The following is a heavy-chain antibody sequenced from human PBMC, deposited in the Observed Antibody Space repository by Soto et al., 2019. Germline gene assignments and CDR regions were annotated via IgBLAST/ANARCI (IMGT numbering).Heavy chain of an antibody. CDR3: ARGREVYYDFWSGYYTSYYFDY. J-gene: IGHJ4*02. CDR1: GGSFSGYY. CDR2: INHSGST. Sequence: SETLSLTCAVYGGSFSGYYWSWIRQPPGKGLGWIGEINHSGSTNYNPSLKSRVTISVDTSKNQFSLKLSSVTAADTAVYYCARGREVYYDFWSGYYTSYYFDYWGQGTLVTVSS. V-gene: IGHV4-34*01. D-gene: IGHD3-3*01.